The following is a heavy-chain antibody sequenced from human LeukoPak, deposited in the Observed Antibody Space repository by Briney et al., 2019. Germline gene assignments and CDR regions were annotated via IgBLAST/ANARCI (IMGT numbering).Heavy chain of an antibody. V-gene: IGHV3-21*01. CDR3: ARVTGTTAGDH. Sequence: PGGSLRLSCAASGFSFSSYSMDWVRQAPGKGLEWVSSISSGSTSIYYADSVKGRFTIPRDNAKNSLYLQMNSLRAEDTAVYYCARVTGTTAGDHWGQGTLVSVSS. CDR2: ISSGSTSI. J-gene: IGHJ5*02. CDR1: GFSFSSYS. D-gene: IGHD1-1*01.